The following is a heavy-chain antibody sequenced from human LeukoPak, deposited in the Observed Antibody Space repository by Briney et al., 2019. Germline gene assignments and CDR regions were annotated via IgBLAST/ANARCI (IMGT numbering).Heavy chain of an antibody. V-gene: IGHV3-23*01. D-gene: IGHD2-8*02. CDR1: GFTFSNYA. CDR3: ATYRQVLLPFES. J-gene: IGHJ4*02. Sequence: PGGSLRLSCAASGFTFSNYAMSWVRQAPGKGLEWVSSISGSGGRTYYADSVKGRFTISRDNSKNTLYLQMNSLRAEDTAIYYCATYRQVLLPFESWGQGTLVTVSS. CDR2: ISGSGGRT.